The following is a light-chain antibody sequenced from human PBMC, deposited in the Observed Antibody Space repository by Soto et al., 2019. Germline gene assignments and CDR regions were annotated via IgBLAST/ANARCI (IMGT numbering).Light chain of an antibody. J-gene: IGKJ1*01. CDR2: DAS. Sequence: IELTQAPATLSLYPGERATLSCRASQSVSSYLAWYQQKPGQAPRLLIYDASNRATGIPARLSGSVSLTDFTLTISSLVPEDCGVYYSPQCVNWPPTFGQETIVDI. CDR3: PQCVNWPPT. V-gene: IGKV3-11*01. CDR1: QSVSSY.